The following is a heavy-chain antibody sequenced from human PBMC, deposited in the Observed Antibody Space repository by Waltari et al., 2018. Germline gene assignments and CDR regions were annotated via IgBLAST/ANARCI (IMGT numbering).Heavy chain of an antibody. V-gene: IGHV3-23*01. CDR2: ISGSGGST. CDR3: AKAGPFYGSGSYFY. CDR1: GFTFSSYA. Sequence: EVQLLESGGGLVQPGGSLRLSCAASGFTFSSYAMSWVRQAPGKGLEWFSAISGSGGSTYYADSVKGRFTISRDNSKNTLYLQMNSLSAEDTAVYYCAKAGPFYGSGSYFYWGQGTLVTVSS. D-gene: IGHD3-10*01. J-gene: IGHJ4*02.